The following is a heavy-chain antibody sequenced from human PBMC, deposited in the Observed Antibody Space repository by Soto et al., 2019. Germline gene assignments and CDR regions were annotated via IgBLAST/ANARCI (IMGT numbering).Heavy chain of an antibody. Sequence: SETLSLPCTASGRPISSYYWSWIRRPPGKGLEWIGYIYYSGSTNYNPSLKSRVTISVDTSKNQFSLKLSSVTAADTAVYYCARSRPLHDLELRNTNYGMDVWGQGTTVTVSS. CDR1: GRPISSYY. J-gene: IGHJ6*02. CDR2: IYYSGST. CDR3: ARSRPLHDLELRNTNYGMDV. D-gene: IGHD1-7*01. V-gene: IGHV4-59*01.